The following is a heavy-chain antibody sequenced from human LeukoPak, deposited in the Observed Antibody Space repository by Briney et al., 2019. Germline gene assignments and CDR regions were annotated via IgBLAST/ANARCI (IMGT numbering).Heavy chain of an antibody. V-gene: IGHV3-66*01. CDR2: IYSGGST. J-gene: IGHJ4*02. CDR1: GFTFSAYD. D-gene: IGHD3-22*01. Sequence: PGGSLRLSCAAAGFTFSAYDMSWVRQAPGKGLEWVSIIYSGGSTYYADSVKGRFTISRDNSKNTLYLQMNSLRVEDTAVYYCARETPSYYYDSSGPIGYWGQGTLVTVSS. CDR3: ARETPSYYYDSSGPIGY.